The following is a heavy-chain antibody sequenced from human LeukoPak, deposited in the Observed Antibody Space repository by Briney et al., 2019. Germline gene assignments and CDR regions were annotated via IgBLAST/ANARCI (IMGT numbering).Heavy chain of an antibody. Sequence: PSETLSLTCAVSGYSISSGYYWGWIRQPPGKGLEWIGSIYHSGSTYYNPSLKSRATISVDTSKNQFSLKLSSVTAADTAVYYCAGPSTAMAASDFDYWGQGTLVTVSS. V-gene: IGHV4-38-2*01. CDR1: GYSISSGYY. CDR3: AGPSTAMAASDFDY. J-gene: IGHJ4*02. CDR2: IYHSGST. D-gene: IGHD5-18*01.